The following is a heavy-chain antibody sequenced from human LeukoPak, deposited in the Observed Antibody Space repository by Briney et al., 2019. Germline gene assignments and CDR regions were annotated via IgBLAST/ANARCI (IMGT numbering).Heavy chain of an antibody. V-gene: IGHV3-7*04. CDR3: GREIAVAVNGDAFDI. CDR1: GFTLSTYW. J-gene: IGHJ3*02. Sequence: GGSLRLSCAASGFTLSTYWMSWVRQAPGKGLQWVAKIKQDGSAKYYVDSVKGRFTISRDNAENSLYLQMNSLRSDDTAVYYCGREIAVAVNGDAFDIWGQGTMVTVSA. D-gene: IGHD6-19*01. CDR2: IKQDGSAK.